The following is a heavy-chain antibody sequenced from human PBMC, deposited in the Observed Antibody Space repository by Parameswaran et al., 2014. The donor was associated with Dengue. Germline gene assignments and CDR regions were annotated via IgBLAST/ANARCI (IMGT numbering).Heavy chain of an antibody. CDR2: IYYSGST. Sequence: VRQAPGKGLEWIGYIYYSGSTYYNPSLKSRVTISVDTSKNQFSLKLSSVTAADTAVYYCARGEDYYDSRDPYYFDYWGQGTLVTVSS. J-gene: IGHJ4*02. V-gene: IGHV4-31*02. CDR3: ARGEDYYDSRDPYYFDY. D-gene: IGHD3-22*01.